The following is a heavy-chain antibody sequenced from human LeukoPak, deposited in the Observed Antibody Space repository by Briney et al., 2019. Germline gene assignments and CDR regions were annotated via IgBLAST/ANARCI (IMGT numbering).Heavy chain of an antibody. CDR1: GSSINSGY. CDR3: ARVSVAGTGPDY. V-gene: IGHV4-59*01. J-gene: IGHJ4*02. Sequence: SETLSLTCSVSGSSINSGYWSWIRQPPGKGLEWIGLLYPSGSTNYNPSLKSRVTISVDTSRTQFSLKLSSVTAADTAIYYCARVSVAGTGPDYWGQGTLVTVSS. CDR2: LYPSGST. D-gene: IGHD6-13*01.